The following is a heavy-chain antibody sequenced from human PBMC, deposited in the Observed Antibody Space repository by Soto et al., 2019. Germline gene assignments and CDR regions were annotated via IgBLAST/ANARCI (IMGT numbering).Heavy chain of an antibody. D-gene: IGHD3-3*01. V-gene: IGHV3-23*01. CDR3: AKDHDFWSGYPRFGFDP. J-gene: IGHJ5*02. CDR2: ISGSGGST. CDR1: GFTFSSYA. Sequence: GGSLRLSCAASGFTFSSYAMSWVRQAPGKGLEWVSAISGSGGSTYYADSVKGRFTISRDNSKNTLYLQMNSLRAEDTAVYYCAKDHDFWSGYPRFGFDPWGQGTLVTVSS.